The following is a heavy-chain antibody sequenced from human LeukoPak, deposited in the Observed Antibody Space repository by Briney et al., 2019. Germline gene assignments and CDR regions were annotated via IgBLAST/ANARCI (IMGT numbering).Heavy chain of an antibody. V-gene: IGHV3-30*02. CDR3: AGPSSSGVGY. CDR1: GFTFSNYG. D-gene: IGHD3-10*01. CDR2: IRFDGTNK. Sequence: HPGGSLRLSCAASGFTFSNYGMHWVRQAPGKGLEWVAFIRFDGTNKYYADSMKGRLTISRDNSKNTLYLQMNSLRAEDTAVYYCAGPSSSGVGYWGQGTLVTVSS. J-gene: IGHJ4*02.